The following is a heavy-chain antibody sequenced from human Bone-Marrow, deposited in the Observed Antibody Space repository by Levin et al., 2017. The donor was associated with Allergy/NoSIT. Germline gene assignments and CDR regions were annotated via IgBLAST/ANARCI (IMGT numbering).Heavy chain of an antibody. Sequence: SETLSLTCTVSGGSTNSYFWNWIRQSPGKGLEWIRYINYLGSTNYNPSLQSRVSISRGTSKNQFSLNLRSVTAADTAVYFCAKETDSTGYYGFDSWGQGTLVTVSS. J-gene: IGHJ4*02. D-gene: IGHD3-22*01. CDR3: AKETDSTGYYGFDS. CDR2: INYLGST. V-gene: IGHV4-59*01. CDR1: GGSTNSYF.